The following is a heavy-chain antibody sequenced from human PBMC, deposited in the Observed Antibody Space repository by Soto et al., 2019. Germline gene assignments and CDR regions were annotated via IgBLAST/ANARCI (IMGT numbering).Heavy chain of an antibody. D-gene: IGHD3-22*01. CDR1: GFTFSSYA. J-gene: IGHJ5*02. V-gene: IGHV3-23*01. Sequence: EVQLLESGGGLVQPGGSLRLSCAASGFTFSSYAMSWVRQAPGKGLEWVSAISGSGGSTYYADSVKGRFTISRDNSKNTLYLQMNSLRAEDTAVYYCAKDYYDSSGYRPPRYNWFDPWGQGTLVTVSS. CDR2: ISGSGGST. CDR3: AKDYYDSSGYRPPRYNWFDP.